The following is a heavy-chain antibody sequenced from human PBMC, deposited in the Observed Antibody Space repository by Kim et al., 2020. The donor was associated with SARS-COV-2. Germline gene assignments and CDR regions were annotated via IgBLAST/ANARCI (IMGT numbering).Heavy chain of an antibody. V-gene: IGHV4-59*01. CDR1: GGSISSYY. CDR3: ARGAVLRYFDWSNWFHP. Sequence: SETLSLTCTVSGGSISSYYWSWIRQPPGKGLEWIGYIYYSGSTNYNPSLKSRVTISVDTSKNQFSLKLSSVTAADTAVYYCARGAVLRYFDWSNWFHPWG. CDR2: IYYSGST. J-gene: IGHJ5*02. D-gene: IGHD3-9*01.